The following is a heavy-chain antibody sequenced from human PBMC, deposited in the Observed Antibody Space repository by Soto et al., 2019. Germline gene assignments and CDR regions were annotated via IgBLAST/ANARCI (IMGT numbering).Heavy chain of an antibody. CDR3: ARQSIQDDLCSGYKLYYYGMDV. D-gene: IGHD3-3*01. CDR2: IYPGDSDT. CDR1: GYSFTSYW. J-gene: IGHJ6*02. Sequence: GESLKISCKGSGYSFTSYWIGWVRQMPGKGLEWMGIIYPGDSDTRYSPSFQGQVTISADKSISTAYLQWSSLKASDTAMYYCARQSIQDDLCSGYKLYYYGMDVWGQGTTVTSP. V-gene: IGHV5-51*01.